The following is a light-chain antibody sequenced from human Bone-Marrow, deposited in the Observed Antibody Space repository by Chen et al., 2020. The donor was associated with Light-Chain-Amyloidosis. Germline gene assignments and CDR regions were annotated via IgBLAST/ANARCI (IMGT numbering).Light chain of an antibody. J-gene: IGKJ2*01. CDR2: DTS. CDR3: QQCDNIPYT. CDR1: QDISSS. Sequence: DTQLTHSPSSLSASVGDRVTITCKASQDISSSVNWYQQKQGEAPKLLIYDTSILETGVPSRFRGSGSGTHFTFAISSLQSEDFATYYCQQCDNIPYTFGQGTKLEIK. V-gene: IGKV1-33*01.